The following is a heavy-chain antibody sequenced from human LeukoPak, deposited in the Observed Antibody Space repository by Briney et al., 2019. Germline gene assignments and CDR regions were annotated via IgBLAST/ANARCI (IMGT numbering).Heavy chain of an antibody. J-gene: IGHJ4*02. CDR3: ASNRGGSYYIFDY. V-gene: IGHV4-61*02. D-gene: IGHD1-26*01. CDR1: GGSIGSGNYD. CDR2: IYTSGNI. Sequence: SETLSLACIVSGGSIGSGNYDWSWIRQHAGTRLEWVARIYTSGNIDYNPSLKSRVTVSLDTSKNQFSLGLSSVTAADTAVYYCASNRGGSYYIFDYWGQGTLVTVSS.